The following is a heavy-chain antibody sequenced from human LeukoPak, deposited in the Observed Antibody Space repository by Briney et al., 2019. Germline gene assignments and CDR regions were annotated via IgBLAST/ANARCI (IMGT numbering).Heavy chain of an antibody. V-gene: IGHV1-18*01. Sequence: ASVKVSCKASGYTFTSYGISWVRQAPGQGLEWMGWISAYNGNTNHAQKLQGRVTMTTDTSTSTAYMELRSLRSDDTAVYYCARDPFGTSPFDYWGQGTLVTVSS. CDR2: ISAYNGNT. J-gene: IGHJ4*02. CDR3: ARDPFGTSPFDY. CDR1: GYTFTSYG. D-gene: IGHD3-16*01.